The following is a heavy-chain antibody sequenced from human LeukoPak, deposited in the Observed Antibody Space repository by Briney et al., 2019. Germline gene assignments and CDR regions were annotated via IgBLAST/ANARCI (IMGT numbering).Heavy chain of an antibody. CDR3: AKEGQGSGSSDY. CDR1: GFTFSSYG. CDR2: VSGSGGST. V-gene: IGHV3-23*01. Sequence: GGSLRLSCAASGFTFSSYGMSWVRQAPGKGLEWVSGVSGSGGSTYYADSVKGRFTISRDNSKNTLYLQMNSLRAEDTAVYYCAKEGQGSGSSDYWGQGTLVTVSS. J-gene: IGHJ4*02. D-gene: IGHD3-10*01.